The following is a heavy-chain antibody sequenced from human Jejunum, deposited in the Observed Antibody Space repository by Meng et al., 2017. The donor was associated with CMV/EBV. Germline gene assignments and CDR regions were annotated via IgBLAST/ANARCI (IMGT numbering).Heavy chain of an antibody. J-gene: IGHJ6*02. V-gene: IGHV3-49*04. D-gene: IGHD3-3*01. CDR2: IRTKAYAGTP. CDR1: YA. CDR3: VRDFWSGYGGEYYYYGMDV. Sequence: YAINGVRQAPGKRLEWVGFIRTKAYAGTPAYAASVRGRFTISRDDSKSIAYLQMNSLKTEDTAVYYCVRDFWSGYGGEYYYYGMDVWGQGTTVTVSS.